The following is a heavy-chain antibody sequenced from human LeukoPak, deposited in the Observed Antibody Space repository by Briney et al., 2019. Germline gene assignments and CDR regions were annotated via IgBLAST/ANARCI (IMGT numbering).Heavy chain of an antibody. D-gene: IGHD6-19*01. CDR3: ARASYSSGWYYFDY. Sequence: GGSLRLSCAASRFTFSNYPMHWVRQAPGKGLEWVSRISGSGDKTHYADSVGGRCTISRDNSKNTLYLQMNSLRAEDTAVYYCARASYSSGWYYFDYWGQGTLVTVSS. V-gene: IGHV3-23*01. CDR2: ISGSGDKT. J-gene: IGHJ4*02. CDR1: RFTFSNYP.